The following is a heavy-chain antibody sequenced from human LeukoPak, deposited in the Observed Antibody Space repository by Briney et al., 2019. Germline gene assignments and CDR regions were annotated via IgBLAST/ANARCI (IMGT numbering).Heavy chain of an antibody. CDR2: SNPSSGGT. Sequence: ASVKVSCKASGYIFTGYYLHWVRQAPGQGLEWMGWSNPSSGGTNYAQKFQGRVTMTRDTSISTAYMELSRLRSDDTAVYYCATWGNDYGDYVDYWGQGTLVTVSS. CDR1: GYIFTGYY. V-gene: IGHV1-2*02. D-gene: IGHD4-17*01. CDR3: ATWGNDYGDYVDY. J-gene: IGHJ4*02.